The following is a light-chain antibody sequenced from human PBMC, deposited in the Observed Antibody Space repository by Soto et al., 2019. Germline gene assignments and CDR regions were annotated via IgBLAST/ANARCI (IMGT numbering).Light chain of an antibody. CDR3: AAWDDSLNGDNYV. V-gene: IGLV1-44*01. J-gene: IGLJ1*01. Sequence: SVLTQPPSASGTPGQRVTISCSGSSSNIGSNTVNWYQQLPGTAPKLLIYSNNQRPSGVPDRFSGSKSGTSASLAISGLQSEDEADYYCAAWDDSLNGDNYVFGTGTRSPS. CDR2: SNN. CDR1: SSNIGSNT.